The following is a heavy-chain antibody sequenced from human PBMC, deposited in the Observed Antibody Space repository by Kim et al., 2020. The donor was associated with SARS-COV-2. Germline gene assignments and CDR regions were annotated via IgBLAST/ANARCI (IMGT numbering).Heavy chain of an antibody. CDR2: ISGDGSST. V-gene: IGHV3-43*02. J-gene: IGHJ4*01. Sequence: GGSLRLSCAASGFTFNDYAMHWVRQAPGKGLEWVSLISGDGSSTYYEDSVMSRCTISRDNSKNYQYLLMNSLITEDTALYYCAKDVIYYGYSSGWQYYWG. D-gene: IGHD6-19*01. CDR3: AKDVIYYGYSSGWQYY. CDR1: GFTFNDYA.